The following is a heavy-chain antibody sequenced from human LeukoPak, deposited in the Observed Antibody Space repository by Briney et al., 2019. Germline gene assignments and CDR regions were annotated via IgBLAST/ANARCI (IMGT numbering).Heavy chain of an antibody. J-gene: IGHJ4*02. CDR2: ISGGGDRT. Sequence: GGSLRLSCAVSGFTFRSYAMSWVRQAPGKGLEWLSGISGGGDRTSYADSVKGRFTISRDNSKNTLSLQMNSLRAEDTAVYFCAKDTARYSGSGTYLDYWGQGTLVTVSS. CDR3: AKDTARYSGSGTYLDY. V-gene: IGHV3-23*01. CDR1: GFTFRSYA. D-gene: IGHD3-10*01.